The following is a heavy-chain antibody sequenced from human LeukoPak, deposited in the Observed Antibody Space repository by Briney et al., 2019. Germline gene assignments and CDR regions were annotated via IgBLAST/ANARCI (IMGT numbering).Heavy chain of an antibody. J-gene: IGHJ6*03. V-gene: IGHV4-34*01. CDR2: INHSGST. CDR3: ARAFKYSYGRTYYYYMDD. CDR1: GGSFSGYY. Sequence: KSSETLSLTCAVYGGSFSGYYWSWIRQPPGKGLEWIGEINHSGSTNYNPSLKSRVTISVDTSKNQFSLKLSSVTAADTAVYYCARAFKYSYGRTYYYYMDDWGKGTTVTVSS. D-gene: IGHD5-18*01.